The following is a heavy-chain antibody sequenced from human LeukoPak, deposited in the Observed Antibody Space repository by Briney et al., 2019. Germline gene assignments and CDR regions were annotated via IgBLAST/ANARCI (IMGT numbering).Heavy chain of an antibody. Sequence: GGSLRLSCAASGFTFSSYAMSWVRQAPGKGLEWVSAISGSGGSTYYADSVKGRFTISRDNSKNTLYPQMNSLRAEDTAVYYCAKSSWQRRDYYYGMDVWGQGTTVTVSS. CDR3: AKSSWQRRDYYYGMDV. V-gene: IGHV3-23*01. D-gene: IGHD6-13*01. CDR1: GFTFSSYA. J-gene: IGHJ6*02. CDR2: ISGSGGST.